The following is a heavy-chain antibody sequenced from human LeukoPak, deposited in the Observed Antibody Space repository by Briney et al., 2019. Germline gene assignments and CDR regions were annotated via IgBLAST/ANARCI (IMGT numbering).Heavy chain of an antibody. D-gene: IGHD3-22*01. CDR2: INPNSGGT. V-gene: IGHV1-2*06. Sequence: ASVKVSCTASGYTFTGYYIHWVRQAPGQGLEWIGRINPNSGGTDYAQRFQGRVTLTRDTSISTAYMDLSRLTSDDTAVYFCARVELTTGPRYFDSWGQGTLVTVSS. CDR3: ARVELTTGPRYFDS. CDR1: GYTFTGYY. J-gene: IGHJ4*02.